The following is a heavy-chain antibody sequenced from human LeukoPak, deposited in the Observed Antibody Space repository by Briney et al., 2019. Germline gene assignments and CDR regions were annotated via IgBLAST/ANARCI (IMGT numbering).Heavy chain of an antibody. J-gene: IGHJ3*02. Sequence: PSETLSLTCTVSGGSISSFYWSWIRQLPGKGLEWIGYIYYSGDTNYNPSLKSRVTMSVNTSKNQFSLKLSSVTAADTAVYYCARGNQGAFDIWGQGTMVTVSS. V-gene: IGHV4-59*01. CDR3: ARGNQGAFDI. CDR1: GGSISSFY. CDR2: IYYSGDT. D-gene: IGHD1-14*01.